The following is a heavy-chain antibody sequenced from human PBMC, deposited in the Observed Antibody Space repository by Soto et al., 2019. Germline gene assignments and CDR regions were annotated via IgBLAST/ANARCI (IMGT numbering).Heavy chain of an antibody. CDR2: ISYDGSNK. CDR3: APWFGAFDY. Sequence: GGSLRLSCAASGFTFSSYGMHWVRQAPGKGLEWVAVISYDGSNKYYADSVKGRFTISRDNSKNTLYLQMNSLRAEDTAVYYCAPWFGAFDYWGQGSLVTVSS. J-gene: IGHJ4*02. D-gene: IGHD3-10*01. CDR1: GFTFSSYG. V-gene: IGHV3-30*03.